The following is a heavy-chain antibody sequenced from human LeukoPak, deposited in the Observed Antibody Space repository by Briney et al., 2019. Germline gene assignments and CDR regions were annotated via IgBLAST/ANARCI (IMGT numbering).Heavy chain of an antibody. CDR1: GGSFSGHY. CDR2: INHSGST. J-gene: IGHJ5*02. Sequence: SETLSLTCAVYGGSFSGHYWSWIRQPPGKGLEWIGEINHSGSTNYNPSLKSRVTISVDTSKNQFSLKLSSVTAADTAVYYCARANNWNYSKRWFDPWGQGTLVTVSS. D-gene: IGHD1-7*01. V-gene: IGHV4-34*01. CDR3: ARANNWNYSKRWFDP.